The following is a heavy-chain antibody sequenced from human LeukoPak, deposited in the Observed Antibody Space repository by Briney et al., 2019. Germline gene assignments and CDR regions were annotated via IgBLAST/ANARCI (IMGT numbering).Heavy chain of an antibody. Sequence: PGGSLRLSCAASGFTFSDYYMTWIRQAPGKGLEWVSYISGVASDIHYADSVKGRFTISRDNAKNSVYLQVNSLRAEDTAVYYCAKSSTRGYSGYAKDWGQGTLVTVSS. V-gene: IGHV3-11*01. CDR3: AKSSTRGYSGYAKD. D-gene: IGHD5-12*01. CDR2: ISGVASDI. J-gene: IGHJ4*02. CDR1: GFTFSDYY.